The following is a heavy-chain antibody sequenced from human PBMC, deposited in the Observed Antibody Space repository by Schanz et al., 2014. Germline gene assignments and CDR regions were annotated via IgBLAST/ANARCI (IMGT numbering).Heavy chain of an antibody. CDR2: INQSGTT. J-gene: IGHJ5*02. D-gene: IGHD6-19*01. CDR3: ARGHHPHGITVAARGFDP. CDR1: GGSVSSGGYY. Sequence: QVQLQQWGAGLLKPSETLSLTCAVSGGSVSSGGYYWSWIRQPPGKGLEWIGEINQSGTTNYNPSLKSRVTISVDKPKKQFSLKVTSMTAADTAVYYCARGHHPHGITVAARGFDPWGQGTLVTVSS. V-gene: IGHV4-34*01.